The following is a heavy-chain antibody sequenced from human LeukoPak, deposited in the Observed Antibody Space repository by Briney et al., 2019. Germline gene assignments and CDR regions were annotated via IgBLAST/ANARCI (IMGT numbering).Heavy chain of an antibody. J-gene: IGHJ4*02. D-gene: IGHD1-20*01. CDR3: ARDASYNWNYFNY. Sequence: AGGSLRLSCAASGFTFNSYGMHWVRQAPGKGLEWVAVIWYDGSNKYYADSVKGRFTISRDNSKNTLYLQMNSLRAEDTAVYYCARDASYNWNYFNYWGQGTLVTVSS. CDR1: GFTFNSYG. V-gene: IGHV3-33*01. CDR2: IWYDGSNK.